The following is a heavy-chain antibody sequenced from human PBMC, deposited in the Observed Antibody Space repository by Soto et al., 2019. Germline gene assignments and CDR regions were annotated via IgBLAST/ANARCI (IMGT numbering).Heavy chain of an antibody. Sequence: SQTLSLTCAISGDSVGSKSAAWNWIRQSPSRGLEWLGRTYYRSKWHNDYAPSVKSRISINSDTSKNQFSLHLKSATPEDTAVYYCARAADGYHHGLAYWGQGTLVTVSS. V-gene: IGHV6-1*01. D-gene: IGHD5-12*01. CDR2: TYYRSKWHN. J-gene: IGHJ4*02. CDR3: ARAADGYHHGLAY. CDR1: GDSVGSKSAA.